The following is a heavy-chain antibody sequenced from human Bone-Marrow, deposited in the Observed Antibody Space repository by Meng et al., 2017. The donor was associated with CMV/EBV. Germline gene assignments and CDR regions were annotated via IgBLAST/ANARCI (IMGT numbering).Heavy chain of an antibody. CDR1: GFTFSDYY. CDR3: ARGQQQLAGGLDV. CDR2: IGSSGTTI. Sequence: GESLKISCVASGFTFSDYYMNWIRQAPGKGLEWVSCIGSSGTTIYYADSVKGRFTVSRDNAKNSLYLQMNSLRAEETAVYYCARGQQQLAGGLDVWGQGTTAPSP. V-gene: IGHV3-11*01. J-gene: IGHJ6*02. D-gene: IGHD6-13*01.